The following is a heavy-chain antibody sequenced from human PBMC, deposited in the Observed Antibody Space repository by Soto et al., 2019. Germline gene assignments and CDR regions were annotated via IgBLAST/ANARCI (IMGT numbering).Heavy chain of an antibody. CDR2: INAHSGGT. V-gene: IGHV1-2*02. J-gene: IGHJ5*02. D-gene: IGHD6-6*01. Sequence: GPSVKVSCTASGFSFTGYYIHWLRQAPGQGLEWMGWINAHSGGTEYAQKFQGRVTLTRDTSISTAYMTLSSLRSDDTAIYYCAKDLTRQLAYWLDPWGQGTQVTVS. CDR1: GFSFTGYY. CDR3: AKDLTRQLAYWLDP.